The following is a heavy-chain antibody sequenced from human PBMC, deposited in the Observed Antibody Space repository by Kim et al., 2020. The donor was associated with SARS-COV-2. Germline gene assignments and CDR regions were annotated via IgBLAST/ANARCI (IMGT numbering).Heavy chain of an antibody. D-gene: IGHD5-12*01. V-gene: IGHV1-69*13. CDR3: ATGSFRDGYNYYFDY. CDR1: GGTFSSYA. Sequence: SVKVSCKASGGTFSSYAISWVRQAPGQGLEWMGGIIPIFGTANYAQKFQGRVTITADESTSTAYMELSSLRSEDTAVYYCATGSFRDGYNYYFDYWGQGTLVTVSS. CDR2: IIPIFGTA. J-gene: IGHJ4*02.